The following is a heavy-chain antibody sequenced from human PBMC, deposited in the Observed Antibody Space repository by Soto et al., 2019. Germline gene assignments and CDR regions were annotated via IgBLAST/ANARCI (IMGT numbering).Heavy chain of an antibody. CDR3: ARRAAAAGTGRHKYYFDY. CDR2: IYYSGST. D-gene: IGHD6-13*01. Sequence: SETLSLTCTVSGGSISSYYWSWIRQPPGKGLEWIGYIYYSGSTNYNPSLKSRVTISVDTSKNQFSLKLSSVTAADTAVYYCARRAAAAGTGRHKYYFDYWGQGTLVTVSS. J-gene: IGHJ4*02. V-gene: IGHV4-59*08. CDR1: GGSISSYY.